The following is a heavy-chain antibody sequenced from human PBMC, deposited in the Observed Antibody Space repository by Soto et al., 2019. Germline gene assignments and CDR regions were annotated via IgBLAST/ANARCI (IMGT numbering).Heavy chain of an antibody. CDR2: IKQDGSEK. V-gene: IGHV3-7*03. Sequence: PGGSLRLSCAASGFTFSSYWMSWVRQAPGKGLEWVANIKQDGSEKYYVDSVKGRFTISRDNAKNSLYPQMNSLRAEDTAVYYCARSIVVVTANTPAEYFQHWGQGTLVTVSS. J-gene: IGHJ1*01. CDR3: ARSIVVVTANTPAEYFQH. D-gene: IGHD2-21*02. CDR1: GFTFSSYW.